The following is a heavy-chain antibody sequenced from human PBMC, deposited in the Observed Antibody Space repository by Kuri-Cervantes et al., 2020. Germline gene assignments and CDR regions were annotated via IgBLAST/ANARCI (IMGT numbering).Heavy chain of an antibody. CDR2: IYHSGST. J-gene: IGHJ4*02. V-gene: IGHV4-38-2*01. D-gene: IGHD1-7*01. CDR3: ARVFGRRRSGTFDY. CDR1: GYSISSGYY. Sequence: SETLSLTCAVSGYSISSGYYWGWIRQPPGKGLEWIGSIYHSGSTYYNPSLESRVTISVDTSKDQFSLKLSSVTAADTAVYYCARVFGRRRSGTFDYWGQGTLVTVSS.